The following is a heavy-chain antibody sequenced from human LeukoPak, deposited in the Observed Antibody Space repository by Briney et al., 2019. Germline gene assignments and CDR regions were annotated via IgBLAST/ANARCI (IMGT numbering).Heavy chain of an antibody. Sequence: PSETLSLTCSVSGGSISSYYWSWIRQPPGKGLEWIGYIYYSGSTNYNPSLKSRVTISVDTSENQLSLKLRPVTAADTAVYYCARAHSSSWYMDYWGQGTLVTVSS. CDR2: IYYSGST. V-gene: IGHV4-59*01. CDR3: ARAHSSSWYMDY. J-gene: IGHJ4*02. CDR1: GGSISSYY. D-gene: IGHD6-13*01.